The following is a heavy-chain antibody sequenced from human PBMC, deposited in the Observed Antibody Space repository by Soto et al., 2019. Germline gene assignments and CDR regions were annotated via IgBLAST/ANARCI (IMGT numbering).Heavy chain of an antibody. D-gene: IGHD6-13*01. V-gene: IGHV1-3*01. Sequence: SGKVSCKASGYTFTSYGIHWVRQAPGQRLEWMGWINAANGDTKYSPKFQGRVTITRDTFASTAYMELSSLRSEDTAVYYCVRRPVSATGIDWFDPRGQASLVTVSS. CDR3: VRRPVSATGIDWFDP. CDR2: INAANGDT. CDR1: GYTFTSYG. J-gene: IGHJ5*02.